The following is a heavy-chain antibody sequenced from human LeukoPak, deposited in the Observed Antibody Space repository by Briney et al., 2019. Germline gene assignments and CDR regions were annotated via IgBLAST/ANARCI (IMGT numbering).Heavy chain of an antibody. CDR2: IYHSGST. V-gene: IGHV4-38-2*02. J-gene: IGHJ5*02. CDR1: GYSISSGYY. CDR3: ARQRSTNCFDP. Sequence: SETLSLTCTVSGYSISSGYYWGWIRQPPGKGLEWIGSIYHSGSTYYNPSLKSRVTISVDTSKNQFSLKLSSVTAADTAVYYCARQRSTNCFDPWGQGTLVTVSS. D-gene: IGHD5/OR15-5a*01.